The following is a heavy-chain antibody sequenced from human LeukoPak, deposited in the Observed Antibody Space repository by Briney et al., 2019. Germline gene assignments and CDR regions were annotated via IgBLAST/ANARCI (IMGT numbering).Heavy chain of an antibody. V-gene: IGHV1-46*01. J-gene: IGHJ4*02. D-gene: IGHD6-13*01. CDR2: INPSGGST. CDR3: ARSGIAAADDY. CDR1: GYTFTSYY. Sequence: ASVKVSCKASGYTFTSYYMHWVRQAPGQGLEWMGIINPSGGSTSYAQKFQGRVTMTTDTSTSTAYMELRSLRSDDTAVYYCARSGIAAADDYWGQGTLVTVAS.